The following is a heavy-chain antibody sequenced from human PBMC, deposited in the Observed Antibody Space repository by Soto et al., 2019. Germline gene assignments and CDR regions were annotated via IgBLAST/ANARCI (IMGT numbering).Heavy chain of an antibody. CDR1: GFSLTTSGVG. CDR3: ARSTATTPLHLDF. J-gene: IGHJ4*02. D-gene: IGHD1-1*01. CDR2: VYWGDDK. Sequence: QITLKESGPTLVKPTQTLTLTCSFSGFSLTTSGVGVNWIRQPPGKALEWLALVYWGDDKRYSPSLKSRLTINKDTSRNQVVLTVTNMDPADTATYYCARSTATTPLHLDFWGQGTLVTVSS. V-gene: IGHV2-5*02.